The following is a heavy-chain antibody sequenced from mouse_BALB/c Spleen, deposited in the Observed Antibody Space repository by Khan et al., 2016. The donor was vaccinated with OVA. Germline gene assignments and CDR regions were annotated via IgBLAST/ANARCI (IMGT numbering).Heavy chain of an antibody. V-gene: IGHV5-12-2*01. J-gene: IGHJ4*01. CDR1: GFTFSSYT. D-gene: IGHD1-1*01. Sequence: EVELVESGGDLVQPGGSLKLSCAASGFTFSSYTMSWVRQTPEKRLEWVAFITNGGGNTYYPDTVKGRFTVSRDNAKNILYLQMNSLKSEDTAMYYCARPATTDDDYVMDFWGQGTSVTVSS. CDR3: ARPATTDDDYVMDF. CDR2: ITNGGGNT.